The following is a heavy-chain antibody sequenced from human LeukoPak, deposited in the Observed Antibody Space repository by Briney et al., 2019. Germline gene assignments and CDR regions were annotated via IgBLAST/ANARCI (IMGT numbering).Heavy chain of an antibody. V-gene: IGHV3-49*04. CDR1: GFTFTNAW. Sequence: GGSLRLSCEASGFTFTNAWMIWVRQAPGKGLEWVGFIRSKANGRTTEYAASVKGRFTISSDDSKSIAYLQMNSLKTEDTAVYYCTRASRDFWSGYYSWYYYMDVWGKGTTVTVSS. CDR2: IRSKANGRTT. CDR3: TRASRDFWSGYYSWYYYMDV. J-gene: IGHJ6*03. D-gene: IGHD3-3*01.